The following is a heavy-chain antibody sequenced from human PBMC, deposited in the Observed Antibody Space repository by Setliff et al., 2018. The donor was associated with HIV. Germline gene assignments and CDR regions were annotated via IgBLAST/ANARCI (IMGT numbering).Heavy chain of an antibody. J-gene: IGHJ4*02. Sequence: GASVKVSCKPSAHPRYYYMHWVRQVPGIGLQWMGVINPSGGLTDYPQKFQGRVTMTTDTSTRTAYMELRSLRSDDTAVYYCARDPSSWFYFDYWGQGTLVTVSS. CDR1: AHPRYYY. CDR3: ARDPSSWFYFDY. V-gene: IGHV1-46*01. D-gene: IGHD6-13*01. CDR2: INPSGGLT.